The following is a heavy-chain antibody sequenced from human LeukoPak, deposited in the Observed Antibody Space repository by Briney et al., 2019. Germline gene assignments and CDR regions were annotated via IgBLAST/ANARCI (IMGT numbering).Heavy chain of an antibody. D-gene: IGHD3-22*01. CDR2: IWYDGSNK. CDR1: GFTFSSYG. J-gene: IGHJ4*02. V-gene: IGHV3-33*01. CDR3: ARVTYYYDSSGYYSLGY. Sequence: GRSLRLSCAASGFTFSSYGMHWVRQAPGKGLEWVAVIWYDGSNKYYADSVKGRFTISRDNSKNTLYLQMNSLRAEDTAVYYCARVTYYYDSSGYYSLGYWGEGTLVTVSS.